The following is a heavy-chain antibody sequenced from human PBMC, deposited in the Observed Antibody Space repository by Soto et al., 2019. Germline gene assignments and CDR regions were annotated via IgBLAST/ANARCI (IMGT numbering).Heavy chain of an antibody. CDR2: IIPIFGRA. D-gene: IGHD6-19*01. V-gene: IGHV1-69*12. CDR1: GGTFSSYA. J-gene: IGHJ2*01. Sequence: QVQLVQCGAEVKKPGSSVKVSCKASGGTFSSYAISWVRQAPGQGLAWMGGIIPIFGRANYAQKFEGRVKITAAASTSTAYMELSSLRSEDTAVYYCAQTLGLAVAGPGRFDLWGRGTLVTVSS. CDR3: AQTLGLAVAGPGRFDL.